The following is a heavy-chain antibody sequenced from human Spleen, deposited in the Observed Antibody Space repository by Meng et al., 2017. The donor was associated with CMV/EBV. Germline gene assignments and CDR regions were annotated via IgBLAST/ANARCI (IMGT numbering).Heavy chain of an antibody. CDR3: ATAYQQLGY. Sequence: IYSRVSGYPFRDYKLHWVQQAPGKGLQWMGLGDPEDGETSYSEKFQGRITITADTSTDTAYMELSSLRSEDTAVYYCATAYQQLGYWGQGTLVTVSS. V-gene: IGHV1-69-2*01. CDR1: GYPFRDYK. CDR2: GDPEDGET. D-gene: IGHD6-13*01. J-gene: IGHJ4*02.